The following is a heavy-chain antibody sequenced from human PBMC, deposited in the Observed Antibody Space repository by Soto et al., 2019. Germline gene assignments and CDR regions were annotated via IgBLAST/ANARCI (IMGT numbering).Heavy chain of an antibody. J-gene: IGHJ5*02. CDR1: GGSISSYH. V-gene: IGHV4-59*01. Sequence: SETLSLTCTVSGGSISSYHWSWIRQSPGKGLEWIGYVFYTGSTKYNPALKRRVTISVDTSKNQFSLKLSSVSAADTGLYYCARSYSGTFYGYDTWGQRILVTVSS. CDR2: VFYTGST. CDR3: ARSYSGTFYGYDT. D-gene: IGHD1-26*01.